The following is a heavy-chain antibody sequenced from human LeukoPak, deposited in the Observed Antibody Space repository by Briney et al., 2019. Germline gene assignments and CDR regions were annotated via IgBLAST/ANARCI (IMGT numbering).Heavy chain of an antibody. CDR3: PREVYSGLLGPVAVLDY. CDR1: GYTFTSYY. J-gene: IGHJ4*02. D-gene: IGHD6-19*01. V-gene: IGHV1-46*03. CDR2: INPSGGST. Sequence: ASVKVSCKASGYTFTSYYMHWVRHAPGHGLECMGIINPSGGSTSYAQKFQGRVTMTRDTSTSTVYMELSSLRSEDTAVYYCPREVYSGLLGPVAVLDYWGQGTLVTVSS.